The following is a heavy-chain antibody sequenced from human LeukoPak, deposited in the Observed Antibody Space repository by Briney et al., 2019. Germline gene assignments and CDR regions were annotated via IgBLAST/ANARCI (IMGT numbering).Heavy chain of an antibody. J-gene: IGHJ3*02. D-gene: IGHD2-15*01. CDR3: ARDYCSGGSCYRNDAFDI. CDR1: GFTFSSYA. V-gene: IGHV3-23*01. Sequence: PGGSLRLSCAASGFTFSSYAMSWVRQAPGKGLEWVSAISGSGGSTYYADSVKGRFTISRDNSKNTLYLQMNSLRAEDTAVYYCARDYCSGGSCYRNDAFDIWGQGTMVTVSS. CDR2: ISGSGGST.